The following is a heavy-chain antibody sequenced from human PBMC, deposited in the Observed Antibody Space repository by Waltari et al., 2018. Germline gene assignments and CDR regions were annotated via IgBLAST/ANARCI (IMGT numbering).Heavy chain of an antibody. V-gene: IGHV3-73*02. CDR2: MRSKANSYAT. Sequence: EVQLVESGGGLVQPGGSLKLSCAASGFTFSGSSMHWVRQASGKGLGGVGRMRSKANSYATAYAASVKGRFTISRDDSKNTAYLQMNSLKTEDTAVYYCTSPGVATFDYWGQGTLVTVFS. D-gene: IGHD5-12*01. CDR1: GFTFSGSS. J-gene: IGHJ4*02. CDR3: TSPGVATFDY.